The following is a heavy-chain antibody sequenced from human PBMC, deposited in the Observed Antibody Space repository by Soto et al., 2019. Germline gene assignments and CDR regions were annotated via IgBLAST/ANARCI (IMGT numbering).Heavy chain of an antibody. V-gene: IGHV1-8*01. J-gene: IGHJ4*02. CDR3: ARVVRFFGGHAGY. Sequence: QVLLVQSGADVKKPGASVKVSCKTSGYTFTEFDINWVRQAPGQGLEWMGWMNTNTGNTGYAQKFQGRVTMTRDTAISTASMELRRLSSEDTAVSYCARVVRFFGGHAGYWGQGTLVTVSS. CDR1: GYTFTEFD. CDR2: MNTNTGNT. D-gene: IGHD3-3*01.